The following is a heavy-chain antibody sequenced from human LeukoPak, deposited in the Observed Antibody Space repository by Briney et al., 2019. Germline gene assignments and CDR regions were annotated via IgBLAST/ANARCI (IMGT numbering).Heavy chain of an antibody. CDR1: GYTFTSYG. CDR2: ISAYNGNT. J-gene: IGHJ5*02. D-gene: IGHD2-15*01. Sequence: ASVKVSCKASGYTFTSYGISWVQQAPGQGLEWMGWISAYNGNTNYAQKLQGRVTMTTDTSTSTAYMELGSLRSDDTAVYYCARDWGDIVVVVEGSWFDPWGQGTLVTVSS. V-gene: IGHV1-18*01. CDR3: ARDWGDIVVVVEGSWFDP.